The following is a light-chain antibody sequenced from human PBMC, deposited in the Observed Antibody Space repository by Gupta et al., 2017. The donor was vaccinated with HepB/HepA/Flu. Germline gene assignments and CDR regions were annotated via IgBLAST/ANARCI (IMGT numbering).Light chain of an antibody. CDR1: SSNIGSNY. CDR2: RNN. J-gene: IGLJ1*01. CDR3: ATWDDSLSGYV. V-gene: IGLV1-47*01. Sequence: QSVLTQPPSASGTPGQRVTISCSGSSSNIGSNYVYWYQQFPGTAPNLLIYRNNQRPSGVPDRFSGSKSGTSASLAISWLRSDDEADYYCATWDDSLSGYVFGNGTNVTVL.